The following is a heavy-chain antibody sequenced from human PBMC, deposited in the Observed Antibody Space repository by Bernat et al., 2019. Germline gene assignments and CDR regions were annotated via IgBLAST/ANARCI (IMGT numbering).Heavy chain of an antibody. V-gene: IGHV5-10-1*03. J-gene: IGHJ4*02. CDR1: GYSFTSYW. CDR2: IDPSDSYT. CDR3: ARQIGYDFWSGYYL. D-gene: IGHD3-3*01. Sequence: EVQLVQSGAEVKKPGESLRISCKGSGYSFTSYWISWVRQMPGKGLEWMGRIDPSDSYTNYSPSFHGHVTISAATSISTAYLQWSSLKASDTAMYYCARQIGYDFWSGYYLWGQGTLVTVSS.